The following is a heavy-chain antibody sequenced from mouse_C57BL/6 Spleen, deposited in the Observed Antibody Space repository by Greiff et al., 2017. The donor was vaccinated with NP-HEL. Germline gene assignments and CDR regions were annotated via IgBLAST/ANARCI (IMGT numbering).Heavy chain of an antibody. D-gene: IGHD1-1*01. CDR2: IDPSDSYT. J-gene: IGHJ1*03. Sequence: QVQLQQPGAELVRPGTSVKLSCKASGYTFTSYWMHWVKQRPGQGLEWIGVIDPSDSYTNYNQKFKGKATLTVDTSSSTAYMQLSSLTSADTAVYYGARSSLITTVVGNWYVDVWGTGTTVTVSS. CDR3: ARSSLITTVVGNWYVDV. CDR1: GYTFTSYW. V-gene: IGHV1-59*01.